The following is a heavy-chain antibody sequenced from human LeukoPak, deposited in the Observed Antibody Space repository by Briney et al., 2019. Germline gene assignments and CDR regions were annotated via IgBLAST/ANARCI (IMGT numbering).Heavy chain of an antibody. V-gene: IGHV4-34*01. D-gene: IGHD1-26*01. CDR3: ARGSGARGYFDY. CDR2: INHSGST. CDR1: GGSFSGYY. Sequence: SETLSLTCAVYGGSFSGYYWSWIRQPPGKGLEWIGEINHSGSTNYNPSLKSRVTISVDTSKNQFSLKLSSVTAADTAVYYCARGSGARGYFDYWGQGTLVTVPS. J-gene: IGHJ4*02.